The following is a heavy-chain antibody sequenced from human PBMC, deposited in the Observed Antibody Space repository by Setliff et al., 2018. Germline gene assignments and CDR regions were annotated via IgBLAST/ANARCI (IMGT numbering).Heavy chain of an antibody. D-gene: IGHD2-21*02. Sequence: GGSLRLSCAASGFTFSSYEMNWVRQAQGKGLEWVSYISNSGSTIFYADSVKGRFTISRDHAKNSLSLQMNSLRAEDTAIYYCVSGGRTLVTAIPHFDYWGQGTLVTVSS. CDR2: ISNSGSTI. V-gene: IGHV3-48*03. CDR3: VSGGRTLVTAIPHFDY. CDR1: GFTFSSYE. J-gene: IGHJ4*02.